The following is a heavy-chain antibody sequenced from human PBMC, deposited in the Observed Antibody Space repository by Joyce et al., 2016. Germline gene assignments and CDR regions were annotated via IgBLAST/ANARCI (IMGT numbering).Heavy chain of an antibody. CDR3: ARRELYGDYAYFQR. J-gene: IGHJ1*01. V-gene: IGHV4-4*02. Sequence: QVQLQESGPGLVRPSGTLSLTCAVSGDSITTNNWWSWVRQPPGKGLEWIGDVHHSGSTNSNPSLKSRVTISVDQSNNHFSLILTSVTAADTAVYYCARRELYGDYAYFQRWGQGALVTVSS. CDR2: VHHSGST. CDR1: GDSITTNNW. D-gene: IGHD4-17*01.